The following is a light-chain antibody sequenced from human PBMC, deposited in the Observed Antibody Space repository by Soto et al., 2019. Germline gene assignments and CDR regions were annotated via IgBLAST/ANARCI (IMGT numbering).Light chain of an antibody. CDR1: QSISYW. CDR2: KAS. J-gene: IGKJ1*01. CDR3: QQYNSYSWT. V-gene: IGKV1-5*03. Sequence: DIQMTQSPSTLSASVGDRDTITCRASQSISYWLAWYQQKPGQAPKLLIYKASNLDSGVPSRFSGSGSGTEFTLTISRLQPVDFAPYDYQQYNSYSWTFGQGTKVEIK.